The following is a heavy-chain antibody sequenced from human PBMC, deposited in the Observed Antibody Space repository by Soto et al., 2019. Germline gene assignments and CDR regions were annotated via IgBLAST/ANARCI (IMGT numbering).Heavy chain of an antibody. V-gene: IGHV4-4*07. J-gene: IGHJ5*02. CDR3: ARGQRRSVCFDP. D-gene: IGHD6-25*01. Sequence: PLEILSLTCTVSGGAINSYYWTWIRQPAGKGMEWIGRIYSSGSTKYNPSLQSRVTMSLDTSKNQFSLRLTSVTAADTAVYYCARGQRRSVCFDPWGQGILVTVS. CDR2: IYSSGST. CDR1: GGAINSYY.